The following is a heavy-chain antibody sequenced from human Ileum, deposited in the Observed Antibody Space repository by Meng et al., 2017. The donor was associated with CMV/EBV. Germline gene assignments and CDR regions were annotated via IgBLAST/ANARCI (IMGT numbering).Heavy chain of an antibody. CDR2: IKQDGSEK. CDR3: ARAPYPAPQDN. J-gene: IGHJ4*02. V-gene: IGHV3-7*01. Sequence: GESLKISCAASGFTFTTYWMTWVRQAPEKGLEWVASIKQDGSEKYYVDSVKGRFTITRDNTKNSHYLQRNSLRAEDTAVYFCARAPYPAPQDNWGQGTMVTVSS. CDR1: GFTFTTYW.